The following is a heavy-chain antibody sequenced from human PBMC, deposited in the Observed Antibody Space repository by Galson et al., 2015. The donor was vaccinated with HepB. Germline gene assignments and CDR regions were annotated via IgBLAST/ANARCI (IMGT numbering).Heavy chain of an antibody. D-gene: IGHD3-3*01. CDR3: ARDPAGGYYLTPEYFQH. V-gene: IGHV1-69*10. Sequence: SVKVSCKASGGTFSSYAISWVRQAPGQGLEWMGGIIPILGIANYAQKFQGRVTITADKSTSTAYMELSSLRSEDTAVYYCARDPAGGYYLTPEYFQHWGQGTLVTVSS. CDR1: GGTFSSYA. CDR2: IIPILGIA. J-gene: IGHJ1*01.